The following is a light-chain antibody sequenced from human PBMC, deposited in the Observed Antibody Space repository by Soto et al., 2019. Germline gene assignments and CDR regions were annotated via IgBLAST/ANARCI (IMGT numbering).Light chain of an antibody. CDR2: ATS. Sequence: DIQMTQSPSSLSASVGDRFTITFKASQDISNYLGWYQQKPGRAPKRLIYATSSLQSGVPSRFSGSGSGTEFTLTISSLQPDDFATYYCQQYNSYWTFGQGTKVDI. J-gene: IGKJ1*01. CDR3: QQYNSYWT. V-gene: IGKV1-16*01. CDR1: QDISNY.